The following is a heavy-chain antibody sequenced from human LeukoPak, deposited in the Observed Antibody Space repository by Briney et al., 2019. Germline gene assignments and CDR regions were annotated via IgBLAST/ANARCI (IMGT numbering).Heavy chain of an antibody. CDR3: AKAWPAAGTFDS. Sequence: GGSLRLSCIASGFTFSTYTMSWVRQAPGEGLKWVSGILVNGGTYYADSVKGRFTISRDTSKNTLYLQMNTLRVEDTAVYYCAKAWPAAGTFDSWGQGSLVTVSS. CDR2: ILVNGGT. V-gene: IGHV3-23*01. CDR1: GFTFSTYT. D-gene: IGHD6-13*01. J-gene: IGHJ4*02.